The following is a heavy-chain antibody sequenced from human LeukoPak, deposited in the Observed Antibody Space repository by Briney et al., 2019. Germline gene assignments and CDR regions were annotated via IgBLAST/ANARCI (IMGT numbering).Heavy chain of an antibody. V-gene: IGHV3-7*03. CDR1: GFTFSSHW. CDR2: IKQDGSEK. D-gene: IGHD1-26*01. J-gene: IGHJ4*02. Sequence: GGSLRLSCAASGFTFSSHWMSWVRQAPGKGLEWVANIKQDGSEKYYVDSVKGRFTISRDNSKHTLFLQMNSLRDEDTAVYYCAKGRTLVGGSTRSYDCWGQGTLVTVSA. CDR3: AKGRTLVGGSTRSYDC.